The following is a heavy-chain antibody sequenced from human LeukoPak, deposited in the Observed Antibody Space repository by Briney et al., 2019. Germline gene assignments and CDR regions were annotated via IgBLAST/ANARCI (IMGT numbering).Heavy chain of an antibody. D-gene: IGHD3-3*01. Sequence: ASVKVSCKASGYTFTSYGISWVRQAPGQGLEWMGIINPSGGSTSYAQKFQGRVTMTRDTSTSTVYMELSSLRSEDTAVYYCARDPMYPFGVVNDAFDIWGQGTMVTVSS. CDR2: INPSGGST. CDR1: GYTFTSYG. CDR3: ARDPMYPFGVVNDAFDI. J-gene: IGHJ3*02. V-gene: IGHV1-46*01.